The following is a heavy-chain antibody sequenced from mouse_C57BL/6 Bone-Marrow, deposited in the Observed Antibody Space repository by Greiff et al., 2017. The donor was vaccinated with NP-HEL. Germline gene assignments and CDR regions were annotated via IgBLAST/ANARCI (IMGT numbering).Heavy chain of an antibody. J-gene: IGHJ4*01. CDR2: IDPSDSYT. D-gene: IGHD2-3*01. CDR1: GYTFTSYW. CDR3: ARWDGYPYYYAMDY. Sequence: KESCKASGYTFTSYWMHWVKQRPGQGLEWIGEIDPSDSYTNYNQKFKGKSTLTVDKSSSTAYMQLSSLTSEDSAVYYCARWDGYPYYYAMDYWGQGTSVTVSS. V-gene: IGHV1-69*01.